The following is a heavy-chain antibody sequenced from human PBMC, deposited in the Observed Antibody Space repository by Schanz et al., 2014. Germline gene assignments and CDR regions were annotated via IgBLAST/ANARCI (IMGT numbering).Heavy chain of an antibody. CDR1: GKRYF. CDR3: ARAGYCRDSGCYSLGIEY. V-gene: IGHV1-46*02. CDR2: IDPRGAST. Sequence: QVQLVQSGAEVKKPGASVKISCGTFGKRYFIHWVRQAPGQGLEWMGMIDPRGASTTYAQKFQGRLSLTGDMSTSTLYLELRSLTSEDTAVYYCARAGYCRDSGCYSLGIEYWGQGTLVTVSS. J-gene: IGHJ4*02. D-gene: IGHD2-15*01.